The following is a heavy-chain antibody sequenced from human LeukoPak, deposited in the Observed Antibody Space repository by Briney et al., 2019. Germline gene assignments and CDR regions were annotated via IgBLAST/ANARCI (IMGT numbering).Heavy chain of an antibody. D-gene: IGHD2-15*01. CDR1: GGTFSSYA. CDR3: VREVYCSGGSCRPNWFDP. J-gene: IGHJ5*02. Sequence: SVKVSCKASGGTFSSYAISWVRQAPGQGLEWMGGIIPIFGTANYAQKFQGRVTITADESTSTAYMELSSLRSEDTAVYYCVREVYCSGGSCRPNWFDPWGQGTQVTVSS. CDR2: IIPIFGTA. V-gene: IGHV1-69*13.